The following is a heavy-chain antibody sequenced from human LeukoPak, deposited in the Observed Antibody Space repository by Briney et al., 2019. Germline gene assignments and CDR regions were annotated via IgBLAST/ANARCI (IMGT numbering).Heavy chain of an antibody. CDR2: INHSGST. J-gene: IGHJ4*02. CDR3: ARGRTSEIVVVPAASPFDY. Sequence: SETLSLTCTVSGGSISSSSYYWGWIRQPPGKGLEWIGEINHSGSTNYNPSLKSRVTISVDTSKNQFSLKLSSVTAADTAVYYCARGRTSEIVVVPAASPFDYWGQGTLVTVSS. V-gene: IGHV4-39*07. D-gene: IGHD2-2*01. CDR1: GGSISSSSYY.